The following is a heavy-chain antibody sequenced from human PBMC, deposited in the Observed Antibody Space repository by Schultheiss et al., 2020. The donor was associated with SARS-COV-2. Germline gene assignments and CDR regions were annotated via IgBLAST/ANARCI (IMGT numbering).Heavy chain of an antibody. CDR3: AREGCSSTSCYTLMDYYYMDV. D-gene: IGHD2-2*02. J-gene: IGHJ6*03. Sequence: GGSLRLSCAASGFTFSSYWMHWVRQAPGKGLEWVSVISTTGGATYYADSVKGRFTISRDNAKNTLYLQMNSLRAEDTAVYYCAREGCSSTSCYTLMDYYYMDVWGKGTTVAVSS. CDR1: GFTFSSYW. V-gene: IGHV3-74*01. CDR2: ISTTGGAT.